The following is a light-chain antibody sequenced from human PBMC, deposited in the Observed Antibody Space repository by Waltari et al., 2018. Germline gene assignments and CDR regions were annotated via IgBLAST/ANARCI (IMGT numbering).Light chain of an antibody. J-gene: IGKJ4*01. CDR3: QQGYSFPLT. Sequence: DIQMTQSPSSVSASVGDRVTLTCRASQGIKSWLAWYQQKPGKAPKLLIYSASNLQSAVPSRFSGSGSGTDFTLTISSLQPEDFATYYCQQGYSFPLTFGGGTQVEIK. CDR2: SAS. V-gene: IGKV1-12*01. CDR1: QGIKSW.